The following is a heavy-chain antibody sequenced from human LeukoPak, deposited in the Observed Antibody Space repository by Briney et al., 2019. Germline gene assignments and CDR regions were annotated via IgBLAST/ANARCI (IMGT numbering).Heavy chain of an antibody. CDR3: AHRLNYYDRSGYAWGLDV. V-gene: IGHV3-23*01. CDR1: GNYW. J-gene: IGHJ6*02. CDR2: LRGSKGNT. D-gene: IGHD3-22*01. Sequence: GGSLRLSCAASGNYWMHWVRQAPGKGLEWVSALRGSKGNTYYADSVKGRFTISRDNSKNTLFLQMNSLRAEDTAVYYCAHRLNYYDRSGYAWGLDVWGQGTTVTVSS.